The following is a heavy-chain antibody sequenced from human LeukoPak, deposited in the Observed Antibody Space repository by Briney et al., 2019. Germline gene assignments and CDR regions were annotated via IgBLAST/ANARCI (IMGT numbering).Heavy chain of an antibody. Sequence: GGSLRLSCAASGFTFSSYAMHWVRQAPGKGLDWVALISSDGSDKKYADSVKGRFTMSRDNSENTLYLQLHSLRVEDTAIYYCARDYPADHWGQGTLVTVSS. J-gene: IGHJ4*02. CDR1: GFTFSSYA. CDR3: ARDYPADH. CDR2: ISSDGSDK. V-gene: IGHV3-30-3*01.